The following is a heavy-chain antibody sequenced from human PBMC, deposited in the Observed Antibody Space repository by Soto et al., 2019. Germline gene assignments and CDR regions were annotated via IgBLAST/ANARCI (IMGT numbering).Heavy chain of an antibody. D-gene: IGHD2-15*01. CDR3: AREGGSKRWYGVGYYYYGMDA. CDR2: ISTYNGDT. V-gene: IGHV1-18*04. Sequence: ASVKVSCKASGYSFTNYAIIWVRQAPGQGLEWMGLISTYNGDTYYSQKVQGRVTMTTDTSTTTAYMELMSLRSDDTAVYFCAREGGSKRWYGVGYYYYGMDAWGQGPTVTVSS. CDR1: GYSFTNYA. J-gene: IGHJ6*02.